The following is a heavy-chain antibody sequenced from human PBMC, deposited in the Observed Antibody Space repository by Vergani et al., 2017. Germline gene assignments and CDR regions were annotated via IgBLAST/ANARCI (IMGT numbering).Heavy chain of an antibody. Sequence: EVQLVESGGGLVKPGGSLRPSCAASGFTFSSYSMNWVRQAPGKGLDWVSSISSSSSYIYYADSVKGRFTISRDNAKNSLYLQMNSLRAEETAVYYCAREVVTDAFDLWGQGTMVTVSS. CDR3: AREVVTDAFDL. V-gene: IGHV3-21*01. J-gene: IGHJ3*01. D-gene: IGHD3-22*01. CDR2: ISSSSSYI. CDR1: GFTFSSYS.